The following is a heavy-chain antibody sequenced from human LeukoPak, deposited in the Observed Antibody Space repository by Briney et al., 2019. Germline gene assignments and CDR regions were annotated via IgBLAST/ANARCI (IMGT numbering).Heavy chain of an antibody. Sequence: GGSLRLSCAASGFTVSSNYMSWVRQAPGKGLEWVSYISGTSGTIYYTDSVKGRFTISRDNAKNSLYLQLNSLRAEDTAVYYCARDRSYDSGSREIDYWGQGTLVTVSS. D-gene: IGHD3-10*01. CDR1: GFTVSSNY. CDR2: ISGTSGTI. V-gene: IGHV3-48*04. CDR3: ARDRSYDSGSREIDY. J-gene: IGHJ4*02.